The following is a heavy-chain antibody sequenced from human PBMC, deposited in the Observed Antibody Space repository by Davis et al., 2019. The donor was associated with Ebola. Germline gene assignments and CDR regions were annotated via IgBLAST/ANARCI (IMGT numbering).Heavy chain of an antibody. CDR1: GFTSDDYA. V-gene: IGHV3-9*02. CDR3: AKGAGQQPLEY. CDR2: ISWNSGSI. J-gene: IGHJ4*02. D-gene: IGHD6-13*01. Sequence: GGSLRLSCAASGFTSDDYAMHWVRQAPGKRLEWVSGISWNSGSIGYADTVKGRFTISRDNSKNTLYLQMNSLRAEDTAVYYCAKGAGQQPLEYWGQGTLVTVSS.